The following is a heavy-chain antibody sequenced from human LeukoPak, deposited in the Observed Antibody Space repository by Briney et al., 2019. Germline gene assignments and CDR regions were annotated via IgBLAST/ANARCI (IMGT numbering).Heavy chain of an antibody. CDR3: AKGPAVHDAFDL. CDR2: TSGSGGVT. J-gene: IGHJ3*01. Sequence: PGGSLRLACAASGFTFSNYAMSWVRQAPGQGLEWISVTSGSGGVTSYADSARGRFNISRDIYKNTVYLQMNSLRADDTAVYYCAKGPAVHDAFDLWGQGTMVTVSS. CDR1: GFTFSNYA. V-gene: IGHV3-23*01.